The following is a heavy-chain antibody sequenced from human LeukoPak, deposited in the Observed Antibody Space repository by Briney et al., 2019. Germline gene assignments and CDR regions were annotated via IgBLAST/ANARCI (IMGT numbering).Heavy chain of an antibody. D-gene: IGHD4-17*01. Sequence: MTGGSLRLSCAASGFTFSSYSMNWVRQAPGKGLEWVSSISSSSSYIYYADSVKGRFTISRDNAKNSLYLQMNSLRAEDTAVNYCAKRPSDYGDYVSYFDYWDQGTLVTVSS. CDR3: AKRPSDYGDYVSYFDY. CDR1: GFTFSSYS. J-gene: IGHJ4*02. V-gene: IGHV3-21*01. CDR2: ISSSSSYI.